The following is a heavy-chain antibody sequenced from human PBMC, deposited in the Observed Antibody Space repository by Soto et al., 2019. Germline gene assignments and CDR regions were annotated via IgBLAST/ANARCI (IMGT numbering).Heavy chain of an antibody. Sequence: ASVKVSCKASGYTFTSYGISWVRQAPGQGLDWMGWISAYNGNTNYAQKPQGRVTMTTDTSTSTAYMELRSLRSDDTAVYYCARDLKSMGRWSSSWYYFDYWGQGTLVTVSS. V-gene: IGHV1-18*01. D-gene: IGHD6-13*01. CDR1: GYTFTSYG. CDR3: ARDLKSMGRWSSSWYYFDY. J-gene: IGHJ4*02. CDR2: ISAYNGNT.